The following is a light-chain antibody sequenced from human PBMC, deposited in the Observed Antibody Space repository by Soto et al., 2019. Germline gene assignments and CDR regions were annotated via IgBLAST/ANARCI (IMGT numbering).Light chain of an antibody. CDR1: QGINTY. CDR3: QQLNSYPL. CDR2: DAS. V-gene: IGKV1-9*01. Sequence: DSQLTQSPSSLSASVGDRVTITCRASQGINTYLAWYQQRPGKAPKLLIYDASTLQSGVPSRFSGSGSGTEFTLTISSLQPEDLATYYCQQLNSYPLFGGGTRVEI. J-gene: IGKJ4*02.